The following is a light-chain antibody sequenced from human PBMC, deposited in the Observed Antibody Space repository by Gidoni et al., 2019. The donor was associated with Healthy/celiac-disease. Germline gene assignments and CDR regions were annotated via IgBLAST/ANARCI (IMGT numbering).Light chain of an antibody. Sequence: AIQMTQSPSSLSAYVGDRVTITCRASHGIRNDLGWYQQKPGKAPKLLIYAASSLQSGVPSRFSGSGSGTDFTLTISSLQPEDFATYYCLQDYNYPRTFGQGTKVEIK. CDR1: HGIRND. V-gene: IGKV1-6*01. J-gene: IGKJ1*01. CDR2: AAS. CDR3: LQDYNYPRT.